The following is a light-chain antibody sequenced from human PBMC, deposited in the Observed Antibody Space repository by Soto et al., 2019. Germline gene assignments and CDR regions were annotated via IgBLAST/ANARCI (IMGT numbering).Light chain of an antibody. J-gene: IGLJ3*02. CDR1: TSNIGSNT. Sequence: QSVLTQPPSASGTPGQKVTISCSGNTSNIGSNTVNWYQQFPGTAPKFLIFSTTQRPSGVPARFSGSKSGTSASLAIGGLQRDDEAHYYCGAWDNSLKGWVFGGGTKVTVL. V-gene: IGLV1-44*01. CDR2: STT. CDR3: GAWDNSLKGWV.